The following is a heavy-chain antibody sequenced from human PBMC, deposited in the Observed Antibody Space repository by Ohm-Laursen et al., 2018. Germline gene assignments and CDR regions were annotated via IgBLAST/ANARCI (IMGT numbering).Heavy chain of an antibody. CDR1: GDSINNYY. Sequence: GTLSLTCTVSGDSINNYYWSWIRQPAGKGLEWIGRMYATGSSNYNPSLNSRVTMSVDTSRNQFSLKLTSVTAADTAVYYCARDRLDYNDGPFDYWGQGTLVTVSS. CDR2: MYATGSS. V-gene: IGHV4-4*07. J-gene: IGHJ4*02. CDR3: ARDRLDYNDGPFDY. D-gene: IGHD3-22*01.